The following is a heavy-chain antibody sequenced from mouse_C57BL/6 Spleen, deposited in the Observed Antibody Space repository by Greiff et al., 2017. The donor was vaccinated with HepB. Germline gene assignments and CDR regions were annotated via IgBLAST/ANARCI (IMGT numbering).Heavy chain of an antibody. CDR3: ARLMITRYFDY. J-gene: IGHJ2*01. CDR2: IDPSDSYT. D-gene: IGHD2-4*01. Sequence: VKLQQPGAELVKPGASVKLSCKASGYTFTSYWMQWVKQRPGQGLEWIGEIDPSDSYTNYNQKFKGKATLTVDTSSSTAYMQLSSLTSEDSAVYYCARLMITRYFDYWGQGTTLTVSS. CDR1: GYTFTSYW. V-gene: IGHV1-50*01.